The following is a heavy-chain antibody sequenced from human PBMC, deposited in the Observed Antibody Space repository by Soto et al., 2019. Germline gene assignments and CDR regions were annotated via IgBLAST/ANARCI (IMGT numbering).Heavy chain of an antibody. D-gene: IGHD5-18*01. CDR2: IYYSGST. Sequence: SETLSLTXTVSGGSISSSSYYWGWIRQPPGKGLEWIGSIYYSGSTYYNPSLKSRVTISVDTSKNQFSLKLSSVTAADTAVYYCARAPPLKYTYGLRGAFDIWGQGTMVTVSS. J-gene: IGHJ3*02. V-gene: IGHV4-39*07. CDR1: GGSISSSSYY. CDR3: ARAPPLKYTYGLRGAFDI.